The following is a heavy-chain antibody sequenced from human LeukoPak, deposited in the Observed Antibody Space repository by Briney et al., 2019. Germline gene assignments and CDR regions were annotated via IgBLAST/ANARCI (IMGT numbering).Heavy chain of an antibody. V-gene: IGHV4-39*01. Sequence: PSETLSLTCTVSGGSISISNYYWGWIRQPPGRGLEWIGSISYSGTYYNPSLKSRLTISVDTSKNHFSLNLRSVTAADTAVYYCARRTSNPVGAIDYWGQGILVTVSS. J-gene: IGHJ4*02. CDR2: ISYSGT. CDR3: ARRTSNPVGAIDY. D-gene: IGHD1-26*01. CDR1: GGSISISNYY.